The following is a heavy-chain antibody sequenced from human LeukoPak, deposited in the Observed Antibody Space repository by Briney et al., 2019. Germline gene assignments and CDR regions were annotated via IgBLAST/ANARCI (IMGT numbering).Heavy chain of an antibody. CDR2: AYYSVST. V-gene: IGHV4-39*07. CDR3: ARAYSSSWYFNWFDP. D-gene: IGHD6-13*01. Sequence: SSETLSLTCTVSGGSISSSSYYWGWIRQPPGKGLEWIGSAYYSVSTYYNPSLKSRVTISVDTSKNQFSLQLTSVTAADTAVYYCARAYSSSWYFNWFDPWGQGTLVTVSS. J-gene: IGHJ5*02. CDR1: GGSISSSSYY.